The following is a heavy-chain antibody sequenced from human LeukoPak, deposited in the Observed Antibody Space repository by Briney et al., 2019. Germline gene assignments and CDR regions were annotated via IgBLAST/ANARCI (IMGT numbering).Heavy chain of an antibody. J-gene: IGHJ4*02. CDR3: ARDRDSSGWFDY. Sequence: SETLSLTCTVSGGSISGFYWGWIRQPPGKGLEWIGFIYYSGSANYNPSLKSRVTMSVDMSKNQFSLKLSSVTAADTAFYYCARDRDSSGWFDYWGQGALVTVSS. CDR2: IYYSGSA. CDR1: GGSISGFY. V-gene: IGHV4-59*01. D-gene: IGHD6-19*01.